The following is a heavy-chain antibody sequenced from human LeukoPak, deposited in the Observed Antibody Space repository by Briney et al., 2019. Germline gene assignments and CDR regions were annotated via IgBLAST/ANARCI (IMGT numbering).Heavy chain of an antibody. CDR3: ARNYYESSGYYPWNFDY. J-gene: IGHJ4*02. D-gene: IGHD3-22*01. Sequence: SETLSLTCTVSGGSISSSSYWWGWIRQPPGKGLEWIANIYYSGSTHYNPSLKSRVTISIEKPKDQFSLKLSSVTAADTAVYYCARNYYESSGYYPWNFDYWGQGTLVTVSS. CDR1: GGSISSSSYW. CDR2: IYYSGST. V-gene: IGHV4-39*01.